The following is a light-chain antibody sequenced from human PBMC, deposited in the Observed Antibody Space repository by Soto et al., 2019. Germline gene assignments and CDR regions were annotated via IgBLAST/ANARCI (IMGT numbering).Light chain of an antibody. CDR2: DVS. Sequence: QSALTQPASVSGSPGQSITISCTGTSSDVGGYNYVSWYQQHPGKAPKLMIYDVSNRPSGVSNRFSGSKSGNTASLTISGLKAEDEADYYCSSYTSRSTPVFGGGTKVTVL. CDR1: SSDVGGYNY. V-gene: IGLV2-14*01. CDR3: SSYTSRSTPV. J-gene: IGLJ2*01.